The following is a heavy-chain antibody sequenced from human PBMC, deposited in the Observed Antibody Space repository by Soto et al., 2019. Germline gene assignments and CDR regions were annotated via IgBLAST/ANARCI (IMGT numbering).Heavy chain of an antibody. J-gene: IGHJ5*02. Sequence: AETLTLTCAVYGGSFSGYYWSWIRQPPGKGLEWIGEINHSGSTNYNPSLKSRVTISVDTSKNQFSLKLSSVTAADTAVYYCARENLNYDFWSGKLNWFDPWGQGTLVTVSS. V-gene: IGHV4-34*01. CDR3: ARENLNYDFWSGKLNWFDP. CDR2: INHSGST. D-gene: IGHD3-3*01. CDR1: GGSFSGYY.